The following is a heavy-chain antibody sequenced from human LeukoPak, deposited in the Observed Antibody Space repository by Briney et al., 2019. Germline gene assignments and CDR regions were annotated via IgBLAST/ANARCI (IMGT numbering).Heavy chain of an antibody. CDR1: GFTFTSYG. CDR2: ISAYNGNT. J-gene: IGHJ6*02. V-gene: IGHV1-18*01. D-gene: IGHD3-22*01. Sequence: GASVKVSCRASGFTFTSYGISWVRQAPGQGLEWMGWISAYNGNTNYAQKLQGRVTMTTDTSTSTAYMELRSLRSDDTAVYYCARAKVAYDSSGYYYYYGMDVWGQGTTVTVSS. CDR3: ARAKVAYDSSGYYYYYGMDV.